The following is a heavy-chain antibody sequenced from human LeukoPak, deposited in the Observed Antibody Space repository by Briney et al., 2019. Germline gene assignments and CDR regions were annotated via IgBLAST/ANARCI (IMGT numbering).Heavy chain of an antibody. CDR1: GGTFSSYA. V-gene: IGHV1-69*05. Sequence: GSSVKVSCKASGGTFSSYAISWVRQAPGQGLEWMGRIIPIFGTANYAQKFQGRVTITTDESTSTAYMELSSLRSEDTAVYYCASIGSRGNTRWYYYYMDVWGKGTTVTVSS. CDR3: ASIGSRGNTRWYYYYMDV. J-gene: IGHJ6*03. D-gene: IGHD2-15*01. CDR2: IIPIFGTA.